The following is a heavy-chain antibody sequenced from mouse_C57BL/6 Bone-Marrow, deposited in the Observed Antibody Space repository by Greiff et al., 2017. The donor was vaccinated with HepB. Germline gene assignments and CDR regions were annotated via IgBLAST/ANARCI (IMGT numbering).Heavy chain of an antibody. CDR3: ARKGADWDVDWYFDV. D-gene: IGHD4-1*01. V-gene: IGHV2-9-1*01. CDR2: IWTGGGT. Sequence: VKLVESGPGLVAPSQCLSITCTASGFSFTSYAISWVRQPPGKGLEWLGVIWTGGGTNYNSALKTRQSISKDNSKSQVFLKMSSLQTDDTARYYCARKGADWDVDWYFDVWGTGTTVTVSS. CDR1: GFSFTSYA. J-gene: IGHJ1*03.